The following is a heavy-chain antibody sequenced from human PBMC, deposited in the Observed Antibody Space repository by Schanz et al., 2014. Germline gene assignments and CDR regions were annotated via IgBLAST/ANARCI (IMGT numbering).Heavy chain of an antibody. CDR2: INGYNGHT. J-gene: IGHJ4*02. CDR1: GYTFSSYG. V-gene: IGHV1-18*01. D-gene: IGHD5-12*01. Sequence: QVQLVQSGAEVKKPGASVKVSCKASGYTFSSYGITWVRQAPGQGLEWMGWINGYNGHTLYAQKFQGRVTMTTDTSTSASDMELTSLKFDDTAVYDCAGDFSAYVGNYFDYWGQGTLVTVSS. CDR3: AGDFSAYVGNYFDY.